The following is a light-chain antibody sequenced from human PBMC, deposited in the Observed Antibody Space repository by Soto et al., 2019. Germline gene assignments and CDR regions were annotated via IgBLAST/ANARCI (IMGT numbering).Light chain of an antibody. V-gene: IGLV8-61*01. CDR2: NTN. CDR1: SGSVSTAYY. Sequence: QAVVPQEPSFSVSPGGTVTLTCGLNSGSVSTAYYPSWYQQTPGQAPRTLIYNTNTRSSGVPDRFSGSILGNKAALTITGAQADDECDYYCVLYMRPNWVFGGGTKLTVL. CDR3: VLYMRPNWV. J-gene: IGLJ3*02.